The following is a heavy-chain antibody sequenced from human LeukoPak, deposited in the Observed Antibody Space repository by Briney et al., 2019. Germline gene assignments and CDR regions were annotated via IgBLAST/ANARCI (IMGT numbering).Heavy chain of an antibody. CDR1: GGSISSYY. Sequence: PSETLSLTCTVSGGSISSYYWSWIRQPSGNGLEWIGYIYYSGSTNYNPSLKSRVSISVDTSKNQFSLKLSSVTAADTAVYYCARLTYYDILTGWRNWFDPWGQGTLVTVSS. J-gene: IGHJ5*02. V-gene: IGHV4-59*01. D-gene: IGHD3-9*01. CDR3: ARLTYYDILTGWRNWFDP. CDR2: IYYSGST.